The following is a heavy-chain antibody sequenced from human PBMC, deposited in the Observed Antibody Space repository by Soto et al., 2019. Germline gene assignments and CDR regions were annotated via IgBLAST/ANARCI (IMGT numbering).Heavy chain of an antibody. Sequence: ASVKVSCKASGYTFTSYYMHWVRQAPGQGLEWMGIINPSGGSTSYAQKFQGRVTMTRDTSTSTVYMELSSLRSEDTAVYYCARGIVVVGPEARSHYYYYGMDVWGQGTTVTVSS. CDR2: INPSGGST. V-gene: IGHV1-46*01. CDR1: GYTFTSYY. CDR3: ARGIVVVGPEARSHYYYYGMDV. J-gene: IGHJ6*02. D-gene: IGHD2-15*01.